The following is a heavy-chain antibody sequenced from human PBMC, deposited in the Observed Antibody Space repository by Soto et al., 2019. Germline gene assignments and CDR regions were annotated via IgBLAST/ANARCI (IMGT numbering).Heavy chain of an antibody. J-gene: IGHJ5*02. D-gene: IGHD2-2*01. Sequence: SETLSLTCTVSGGSISSYYWSWIRQPPGKGLEWIGYIYYSGSTYYNPSLKSRVTISVDTSKNQFSLKLSSVTAADTAVYYCARAREDIVLVPAAVDPWGQGTLVTVSS. CDR2: IYYSGST. CDR1: GGSISSYY. V-gene: IGHV4-59*08. CDR3: ARAREDIVLVPAAVDP.